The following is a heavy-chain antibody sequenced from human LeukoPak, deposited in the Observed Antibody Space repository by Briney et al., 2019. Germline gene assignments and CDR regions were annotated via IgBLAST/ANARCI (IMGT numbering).Heavy chain of an antibody. CDR2: IYYSGST. J-gene: IGHJ4*02. CDR3: ARSPTGYYDFDY. D-gene: IGHD3-9*01. V-gene: IGHV4-59*12. Sequence: SETLSLTCTVSGGSISSYYWSWIRQPPGKGLEWIGYIYYSGSTNYNPSLKSRVTMSVDTSKNQFSLKLSSVTAADTAVYYCARSPTGYYDFDYWGQGTLVTVSS. CDR1: GGSISSYY.